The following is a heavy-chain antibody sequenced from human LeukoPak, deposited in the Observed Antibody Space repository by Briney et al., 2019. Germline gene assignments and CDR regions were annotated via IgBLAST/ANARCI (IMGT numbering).Heavy chain of an antibody. Sequence: SETLSLTCAVYGGSFSGYYWSWIRQPPGKGLEWIGEINHSGSTNYNPSLKSRVTISVDTSKNQFSLKLSSVTAADTAVYYCARGIAAYYYYYMDVWGKGITVTVSS. CDR1: GGSFSGYY. J-gene: IGHJ6*03. CDR2: INHSGST. D-gene: IGHD6-6*01. CDR3: ARGIAAYYYYYMDV. V-gene: IGHV4-34*01.